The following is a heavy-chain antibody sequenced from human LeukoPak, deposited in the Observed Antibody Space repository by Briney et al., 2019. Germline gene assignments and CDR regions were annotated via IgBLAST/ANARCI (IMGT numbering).Heavy chain of an antibody. Sequence: ASVKVSCKASGYTFTVYYMHWIRQAPGQGLEWMGWINPKSGETNYAQKFQGRVTMTRDTSISTAYMELSGLRFDDTAAYYCASDKLGYCSSTSCFGVHWGQGTLVTVSS. D-gene: IGHD2-2*01. J-gene: IGHJ4*02. CDR1: GYTFTVYY. V-gene: IGHV1-2*02. CDR2: INPKSGET. CDR3: ASDKLGYCSSTSCFGVH.